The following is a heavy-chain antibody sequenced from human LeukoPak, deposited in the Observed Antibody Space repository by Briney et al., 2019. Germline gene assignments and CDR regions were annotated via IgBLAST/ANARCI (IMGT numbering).Heavy chain of an antibody. CDR2: ISGSRGTTTGSGSSS. CDR3: AKTRGGYSSDAFDY. CDR1: GFTFNSYA. V-gene: IGHV3-23*01. D-gene: IGHD6-19*01. Sequence: GGSLRLSCAASGFTFNSYAMTWVRQAPGKGLEWVSVISGSRGTTTGSGSSSYYADSVKGRFTISRDNSKNTLYLQMNSLRAEDTAVYYCAKTRGGYSSDAFDYWGQGTLVTVSS. J-gene: IGHJ4*02.